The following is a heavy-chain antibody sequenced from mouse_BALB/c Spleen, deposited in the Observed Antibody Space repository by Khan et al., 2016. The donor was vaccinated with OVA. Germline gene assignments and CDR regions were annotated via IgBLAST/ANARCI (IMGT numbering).Heavy chain of an antibody. CDR3: VRYGNHWYFDV. Sequence: QVQLKQSGAELMKPGASVKISCKATGYTFSSYWIEWVKQRPGHGLEWIGEILPGSCNTICTENFKGKATFTADTSSNTAYMQLSSLTSEDSAVYYCVRYGNHWYFDVWGAGTTVTVSS. J-gene: IGHJ1*01. V-gene: IGHV1-9*01. D-gene: IGHD2-1*01. CDR2: ILPGSCNT. CDR1: GYTFSSYW.